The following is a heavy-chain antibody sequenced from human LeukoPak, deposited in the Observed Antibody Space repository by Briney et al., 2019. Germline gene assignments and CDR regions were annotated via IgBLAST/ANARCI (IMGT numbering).Heavy chain of an antibody. V-gene: IGHV3-11*04. CDR2: ISGTSSTM. D-gene: IGHD1-26*01. CDR3: ARVEWEGPHPTLNY. Sequence: GGSLRLSCAASGFTFSDAWMSWVRQAPGKGLDWVSYISGTSSTMHYADSVKGRFTISRDNAKNSLYLQMNSLRAEDTAVYYCARVEWEGPHPTLNYWGQGTLVTVSS. J-gene: IGHJ4*02. CDR1: GFTFSDAW.